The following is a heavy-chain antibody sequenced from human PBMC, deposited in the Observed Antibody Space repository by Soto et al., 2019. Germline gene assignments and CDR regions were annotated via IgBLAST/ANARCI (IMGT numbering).Heavy chain of an antibody. D-gene: IGHD5-12*01. J-gene: IGHJ5*02. Sequence: QVQLVQSGAEVKKPGASVKVSCKASGYTFTSYGISWVRQAPGQGLEWMGWISAYNGNTNYAQKLQGRVTMXXDXSXXTAYMELRSLRSDDTAVYYCARVDGGYDWFNWFDPWGQGTLVTVSS. V-gene: IGHV1-18*01. CDR3: ARVDGGYDWFNWFDP. CDR1: GYTFTSYG. CDR2: ISAYNGNT.